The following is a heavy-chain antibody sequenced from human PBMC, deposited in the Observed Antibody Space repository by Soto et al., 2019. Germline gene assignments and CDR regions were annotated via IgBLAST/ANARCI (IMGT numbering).Heavy chain of an antibody. V-gene: IGHV3-33*01. CDR2: IWYDGSNK. CDR1: GFTFSSYG. J-gene: IGHJ4*02. D-gene: IGHD6-13*01. CDR3: ARDVGVGYSSSDY. Sequence: GGSLRLSCAASGFTFSSYGMHWVRQAPGKGLEWVAVIWYDGSNKYYADSVKGRFTISRDNSKNTLYLQMNSLRAEDTAVYYCARDVGVGYSSSDYWGQGTLVTVSS.